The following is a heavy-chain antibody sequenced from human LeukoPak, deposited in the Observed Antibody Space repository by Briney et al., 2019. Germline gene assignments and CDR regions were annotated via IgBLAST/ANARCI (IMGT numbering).Heavy chain of an antibody. Sequence: ASVKVSCKASGYTFTSYYMHWVRQAPGQGLEWMGIINPSGGSTSYAQKFQGRVTMTTDTSTSTAYMELRSLRSDDTAVYYCARVGGGTAGVAFDIWGQGTMVTVSS. CDR1: GYTFTSYY. CDR2: INPSGGST. J-gene: IGHJ3*02. V-gene: IGHV1-46*01. CDR3: ARVGGGTAGVAFDI. D-gene: IGHD1-1*01.